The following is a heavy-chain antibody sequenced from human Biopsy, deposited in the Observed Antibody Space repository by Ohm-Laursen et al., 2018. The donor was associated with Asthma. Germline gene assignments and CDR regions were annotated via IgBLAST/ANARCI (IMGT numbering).Heavy chain of an antibody. D-gene: IGHD3-16*02. CDR1: GFSLSDYY. CDR3: ARGGSRDLWGTYRYPWDY. Sequence: SLRLSCTASGFSLSDYYMSWIRQAPGKGLEWVSYISWSSSYTNYADSVKGRFTISRDNAKNSLFLQMHSLRAEDTAVYYCARGGSRDLWGTYRYPWDYWGQGTLVTVSS. J-gene: IGHJ4*02. V-gene: IGHV3-11*06. CDR2: ISWSSSYT.